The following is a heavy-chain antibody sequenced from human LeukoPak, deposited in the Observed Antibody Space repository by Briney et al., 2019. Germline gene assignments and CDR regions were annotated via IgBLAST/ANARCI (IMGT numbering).Heavy chain of an antibody. CDR3: ARRYFDC. Sequence: GGSLRLSCAASGFTFSSYGMHWVRQAPGKGLEWVAVISYDGSNKYYADSVKGRFTISRDNSKNTLYLQMNSLGAEDTAVYYCARRYFDCWGQGTLVTVSS. V-gene: IGHV3-30*03. D-gene: IGHD3-9*01. J-gene: IGHJ4*02. CDR1: GFTFSSYG. CDR2: ISYDGSNK.